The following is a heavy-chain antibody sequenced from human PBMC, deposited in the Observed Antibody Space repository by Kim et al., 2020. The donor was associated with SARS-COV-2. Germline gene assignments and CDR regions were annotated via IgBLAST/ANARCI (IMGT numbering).Heavy chain of an antibody. D-gene: IGHD4-4*01. J-gene: IGHJ4*02. CDR3: ARVDSNYFYY. CDR2: VYYSGNT. CDR1: GGSTRSPTYY. Sequence: ETLSLTCFVSGGSTRSPTYYWGWIRQPPGKGLEWIGNVYYSGNTYYNPSLKSRLTISIDTSKNQFSLKLNSVTAADTALYYCARVDSNYFYYWGQETLV. V-gene: IGHV4-39*01.